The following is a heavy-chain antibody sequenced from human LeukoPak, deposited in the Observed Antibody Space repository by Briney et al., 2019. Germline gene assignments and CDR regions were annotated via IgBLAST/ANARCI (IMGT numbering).Heavy chain of an antibody. Sequence: ASVKVSCKASGYTFTSYDINWVRQAPGQGLEWMGWMNPSSGNTGYAQKFQGRVTITRNTSISTAYMELSSLRSEDTAVYYCARVSLKNDFYGDPYYYYMNVWGKGTTVTVSS. CDR3: ARVSLKNDFYGDPYYYYMNV. D-gene: IGHD4-17*01. CDR1: GYTFTSYD. V-gene: IGHV1-8*03. CDR2: MNPSSGNT. J-gene: IGHJ6*03.